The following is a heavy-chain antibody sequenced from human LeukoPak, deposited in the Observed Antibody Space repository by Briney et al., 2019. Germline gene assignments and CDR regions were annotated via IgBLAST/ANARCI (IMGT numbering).Heavy chain of an antibody. D-gene: IGHD3-10*01. Sequence: GGSLRLSCAASGFTFSSYWMSWVRQAPGKGLEWVANIKQDGSEKYYVDSVKGRFTISRDNAKNSLYLQMNGLRAEDTAVYYCARYRFGELLKTDIWGQGTMVTVSS. J-gene: IGHJ3*02. CDR1: GFTFSSYW. CDR3: ARYRFGELLKTDI. V-gene: IGHV3-7*01. CDR2: IKQDGSEK.